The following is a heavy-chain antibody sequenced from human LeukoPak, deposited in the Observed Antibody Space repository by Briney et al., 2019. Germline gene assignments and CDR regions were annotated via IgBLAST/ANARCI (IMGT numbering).Heavy chain of an antibody. CDR3: ARLGRYCSSTSCLWYYYYYMDF. V-gene: IGHV4-34*01. CDR1: GGSFSGYY. J-gene: IGHJ6*03. D-gene: IGHD2-2*01. CDR2: INHTGST. Sequence: SEGLSLTCAVYGGSFSGYYWSWIRQPPKGGVEWVGEINHTGSTNYNPSLKSRDTISVDTSENQFSLKLSSVTAADTAVYYCARLGRYCSSTSCLWYYYYYMDFWGKGTTVTVSS.